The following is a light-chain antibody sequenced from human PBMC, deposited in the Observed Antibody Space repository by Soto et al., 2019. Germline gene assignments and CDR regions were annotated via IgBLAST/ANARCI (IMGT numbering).Light chain of an antibody. CDR1: QGINDY. CDR2: AAS. J-gene: IGKJ4*01. Sequence: DIQLTQSPSFLSASVGDRVTITCRASQGINDYLAWYQQKPGKAPKLLIYAASTLQSEVPSRFSGSASETESTLTISSLQPEDFATYYCQQFNTCPLTFGGGTKVEVK. V-gene: IGKV1-9*01. CDR3: QQFNTCPLT.